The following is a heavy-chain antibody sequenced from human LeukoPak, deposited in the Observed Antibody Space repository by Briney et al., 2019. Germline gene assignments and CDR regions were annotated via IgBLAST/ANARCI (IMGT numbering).Heavy chain of an antibody. J-gene: IGHJ4*02. CDR2: VYYGRSP. D-gene: IGHD6-25*01. V-gene: IGHV4-39*02. Sequence: SETLSLTCTVSGDSISRSTYYWAWIRQPPGKGLEWIGSVYYGRSPYFNPSLESRATISVDTSKNHFSLKMSSVTAADAAVYYCARSSGTGTFSYWGQGTLVTVSS. CDR3: ARSSGTGTFSY. CDR1: GDSISRSTYY.